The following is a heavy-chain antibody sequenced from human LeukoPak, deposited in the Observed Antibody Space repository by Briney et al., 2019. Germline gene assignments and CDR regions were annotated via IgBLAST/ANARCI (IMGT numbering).Heavy chain of an antibody. V-gene: IGHV1-2*06. D-gene: IGHD6-13*01. CDR3: ARTVAASTLVY. J-gene: IGHJ4*02. CDR1: GYTFTGYY. CDR2: INPNSGGT. Sequence: ASVNVSCKASGYTFTGYYMHWVRQAPGQGLEWMGRINPNSGGTNYAQKFQGRVTMTRDTSISTAYMELSRLRSDDTAVYYCARTVAASTLVYWGQGTLVTVSS.